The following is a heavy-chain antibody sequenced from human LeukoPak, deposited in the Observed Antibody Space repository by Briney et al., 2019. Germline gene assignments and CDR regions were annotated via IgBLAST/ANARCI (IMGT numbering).Heavy chain of an antibody. CDR1: GYTFTSYD. CDR3: ARVLSNYYGSGSTYYFDY. J-gene: IGHJ4*02. D-gene: IGHD3-10*01. Sequence: GASVKVSCKASGYTFTSYDINWVRQATGQGLEWMGWMNPNSGNTGYAQKFQGRVTMTRNTSISTAYMELSSLRSEDTAVYYCARVLSNYYGSGSTYYFDYWGQGTLVTVSS. V-gene: IGHV1-8*01. CDR2: MNPNSGNT.